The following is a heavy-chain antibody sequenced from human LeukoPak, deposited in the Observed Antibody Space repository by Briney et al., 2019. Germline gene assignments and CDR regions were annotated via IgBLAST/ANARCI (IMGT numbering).Heavy chain of an antibody. CDR3: ASLGIRGLNWFDP. CDR1: GFTFSSYE. J-gene: IGHJ5*02. V-gene: IGHV3-48*03. Sequence: GGSLRLSCAASGFTFSSYEMNWVRQAPGKGLEWVSYISSSGSTIYYADSVKGRFTNSRDNAKNSLYLQMNSLRAEDTAVYYCASLGIRGLNWFDPWGQGTLVTVSS. D-gene: IGHD3-3*02. CDR2: ISSSGSTI.